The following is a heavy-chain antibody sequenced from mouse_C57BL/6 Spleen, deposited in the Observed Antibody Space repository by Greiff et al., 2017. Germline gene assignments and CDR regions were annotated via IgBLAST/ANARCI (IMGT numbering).Heavy chain of an antibody. Sequence: EVQLQQSGPELVKPGASVKMSCKASGYTFTDYNMHWVKQSHGKSLEWIGYINPNNGGTSYNQKFKGKATLTVNKSSSTAYMTLSSLTSEDSAVYYCAISNRAYDYAMDDRGQGTSVTVST. CDR3: AISNRAYDYAMDD. J-gene: IGHJ4*01. CDR1: GYTFTDYN. CDR2: INPNNGGT. V-gene: IGHV1-22*01. D-gene: IGHD6-5*01.